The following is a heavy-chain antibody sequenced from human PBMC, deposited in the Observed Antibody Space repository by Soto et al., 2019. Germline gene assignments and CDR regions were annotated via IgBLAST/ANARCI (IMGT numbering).Heavy chain of an antibody. V-gene: IGHV3-30*18. J-gene: IGHJ4*02. D-gene: IGHD3-22*01. CDR3: AKLAYDDSGSTNPHFDS. CDR2: ISYDGSSK. CDR1: AFTFGSYG. Sequence: PGGSLRLSCAASAFTFGSYGMHWVRQAPGKGLEWVAFISYDGSSKYYVDSVKGRFTISRDNSKNTLYLQMNSLRAEDTAIYFCAKLAYDDSGSTNPHFDSWGQGTQVTVSS.